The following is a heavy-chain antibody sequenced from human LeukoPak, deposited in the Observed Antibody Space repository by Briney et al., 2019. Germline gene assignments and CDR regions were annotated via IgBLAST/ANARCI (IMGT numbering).Heavy chain of an antibody. CDR2: ISSSSSYI. Sequence: GGSLRLSCAASGFTFSSYSMNWVRQAPGKGLEWVSSISSSSSYIYYADSVKGRFTISRDNAKNSLYLQMNSLRAEDTAVYYCARGTYSSGWYGVYWGRGTLVTVSS. D-gene: IGHD6-19*01. CDR3: ARGTYSSGWYGVY. CDR1: GFTFSSYS. V-gene: IGHV3-21*01. J-gene: IGHJ4*02.